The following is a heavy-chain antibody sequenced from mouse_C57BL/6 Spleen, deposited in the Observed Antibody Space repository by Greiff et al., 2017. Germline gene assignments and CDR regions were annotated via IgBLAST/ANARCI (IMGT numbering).Heavy chain of an antibody. J-gene: IGHJ4*01. CDR2: IYWDDDK. CDR1: GFSLSTSGMG. Sequence: QVTLKVSGPGILQSSQTLSLTCSFSGFSLSTSGMGVSWIRQPSGKGLEWLAHIYWDDDKRYHPSLKSRITISKDTSRKQVFLKITSVDTADTATYYCARSTRYYYYAMDFWGQGTSVTVSS. V-gene: IGHV8-12*01. D-gene: IGHD2-14*01. CDR3: ARSTRYYYYAMDF.